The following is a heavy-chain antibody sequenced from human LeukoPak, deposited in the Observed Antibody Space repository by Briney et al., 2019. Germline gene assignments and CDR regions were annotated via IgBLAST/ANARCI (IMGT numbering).Heavy chain of an antibody. D-gene: IGHD1/OR15-1a*01. CDR3: VQLVQPPTSDAFDV. Sequence: PGESLKISCAASGFTFSNNWMHWVRQVPGKGLVWLSYVNHDGSKTGYEDSVKGRFTISRDNAKNMLYLQMNSLGVEDTGVHYCVQLVQPPTSDAFDVWGQGTMVTVSA. CDR1: GFTFSNNW. J-gene: IGHJ3*01. CDR2: VNHDGSKT. V-gene: IGHV3-74*01.